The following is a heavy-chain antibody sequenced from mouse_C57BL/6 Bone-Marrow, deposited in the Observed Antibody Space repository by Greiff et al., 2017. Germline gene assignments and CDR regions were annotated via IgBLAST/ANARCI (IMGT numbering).Heavy chain of an antibody. Sequence: VHVKQSGAELVRPGASVKLSCTASGFNIKDDYMHWVKQRPEQGLEWIGWIDPENGDTEYASKFQGKATITADTSSNTAYLQLSSLTSEDTAVYYCTVYYGSMWFAYWGQGTLVTVSA. CDR3: TVYYGSMWFAY. CDR2: IDPENGDT. V-gene: IGHV14-4*01. J-gene: IGHJ3*01. CDR1: GFNIKDDY. D-gene: IGHD1-1*01.